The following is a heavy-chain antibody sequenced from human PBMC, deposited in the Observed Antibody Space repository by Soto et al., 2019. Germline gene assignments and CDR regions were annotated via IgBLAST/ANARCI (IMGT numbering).Heavy chain of an antibody. J-gene: IGHJ3*01. D-gene: IGHD2-15*01. CDR3: ARGHKFGGNSDAFDV. CDR1: GGSFSREA. V-gene: IGHV1-69*12. CDR2: ILPFFGTA. Sequence: QVQLVQSGAEVKKPGSSVKVSCKASGGSFSREAINWVRQAPGQGPEWMGGILPFFGTADDAQKFQGRVTITADVSTTTAYMALSSLTFEDTAVYYCARGHKFGGNSDAFDVWGQGTMVTVSS.